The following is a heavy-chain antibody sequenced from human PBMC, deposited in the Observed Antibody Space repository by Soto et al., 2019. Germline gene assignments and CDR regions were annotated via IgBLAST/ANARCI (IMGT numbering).Heavy chain of an antibody. V-gene: IGHV3-23*01. Sequence: EVQLLESGGGLVQPGGSLRLSCAASGFTFSSYAMSWVRQAPGKGLEWVSAISGSGGSTYYADSVKGRFTISRDNSKNTLYLQRNSLRAEDTAVYYCAKVCSIAALNYYYYGMDVWGQGTTVTVSS. CDR3: AKVCSIAALNYYYYGMDV. J-gene: IGHJ6*02. CDR2: ISGSGGST. CDR1: GFTFSSYA. D-gene: IGHD6-6*01.